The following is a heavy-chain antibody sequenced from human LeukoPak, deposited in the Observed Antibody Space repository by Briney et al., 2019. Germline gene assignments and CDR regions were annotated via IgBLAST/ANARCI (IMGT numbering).Heavy chain of an antibody. V-gene: IGHV4-4*02. Sequence: SETLSLTCAVSGGSISSSNWWSWVRQPPGKGLEWIGEIYHSGSTNYNPSLKSRVTISVDKPKNQFSLKLSSVTAEDTAVYYCAKVGPKRWLQLVYYYYMDVWGKGTTVTISS. D-gene: IGHD5-24*01. CDR3: AKVGPKRWLQLVYYYYMDV. CDR2: IYHSGST. CDR1: GGSISSSNW. J-gene: IGHJ6*03.